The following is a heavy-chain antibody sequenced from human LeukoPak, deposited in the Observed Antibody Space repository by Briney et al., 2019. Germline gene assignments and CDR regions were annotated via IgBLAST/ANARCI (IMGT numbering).Heavy chain of an antibody. D-gene: IGHD2-2*01. CDR3: ATPRLGYCSSTSCYQGDY. V-gene: IGHV3-21*01. CDR2: IISSSSYI. J-gene: IGHJ4*02. CDR1: GFTFSSYS. Sequence: GGSLRLSCAASGFTFSSYSMNWVRQAPGKGLEWVSSIISSSSYIYYADSVKGRFTISRDNAKNSLYLQMNSLRAEDTAVYYCATPRLGYCSSTSCYQGDYWGQGTLVTVSS.